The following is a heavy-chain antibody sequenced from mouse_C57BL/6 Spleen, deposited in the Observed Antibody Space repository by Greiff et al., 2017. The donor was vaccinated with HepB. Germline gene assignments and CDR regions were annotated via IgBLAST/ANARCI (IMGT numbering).Heavy chain of an antibody. V-gene: IGHV1-66*01. CDR2: IYPGSGNT. J-gene: IGHJ4*01. CDR3: ASFKSVTLKAMDY. CDR1: GYSFTSYY. Sequence: QVQLQQSGPELVKPGASVKISCKASGYSFTSYYIHWVKQRPGQGLGWIGWIYPGSGNTKYNEKFKGKATLTADTSSSTAYMQLSSLTSEDSAVYYCASFKSVTLKAMDYWGQGTSVTVSS. D-gene: IGHD1-3*01.